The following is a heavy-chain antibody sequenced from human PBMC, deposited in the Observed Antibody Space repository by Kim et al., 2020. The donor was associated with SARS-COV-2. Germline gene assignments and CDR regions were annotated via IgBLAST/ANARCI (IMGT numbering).Heavy chain of an antibody. J-gene: IGHJ3*02. CDR3: ASTTIFGVGNAFDI. CDR2: IYYSGST. CDR1: GGSVSSGSYY. Sequence: SETLSLTCTVSGGSVSSGSYYWSWIRQPPGKGLEWIGYIYYSGSTNYNPSLKSRVTISVDTSKNQFSLKLSSVTAADTAVYYCASTTIFGVGNAFDIWGQGTMVTVSS. D-gene: IGHD3-3*01. V-gene: IGHV4-61*01.